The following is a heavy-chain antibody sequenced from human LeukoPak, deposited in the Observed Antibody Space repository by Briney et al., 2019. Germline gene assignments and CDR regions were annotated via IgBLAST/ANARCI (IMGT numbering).Heavy chain of an antibody. CDR1: GFGFPYHA. Sequence: GGSLRLSCAASGFGFPYHAMHWVRQAPGKGLEWVAVISYVGDDENYTDSVKGRFTISRDNSKNTLYLQMHSLRAEDTAVYYCAREGDYDSRRYFDLWGRGTLVTVSS. CDR3: AREGDYDSRRYFDL. J-gene: IGHJ2*01. CDR2: ISYVGDDE. D-gene: IGHD3-22*01. V-gene: IGHV3-30*14.